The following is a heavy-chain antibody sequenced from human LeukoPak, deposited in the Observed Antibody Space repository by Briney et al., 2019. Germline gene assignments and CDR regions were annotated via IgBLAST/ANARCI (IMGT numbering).Heavy chain of an antibody. V-gene: IGHV3-30*02. D-gene: IGHD3-16*02. CDR1: GSLFTSYG. J-gene: IGHJ4*02. CDR2: IQFDGANK. CDR3: AKEPYYDYVWGSYRSRGSNGDY. Sequence: HPGGSLRLSCAASGSLFTSYGMHWVRQAPGKGLEWVAFIQFDGANKYYADSVKGRFTISRDNSKNTLYLQMNSLRAEDTAVYYCAKEPYYDYVWGSYRSRGSNGDYWGQGTLVTVSS.